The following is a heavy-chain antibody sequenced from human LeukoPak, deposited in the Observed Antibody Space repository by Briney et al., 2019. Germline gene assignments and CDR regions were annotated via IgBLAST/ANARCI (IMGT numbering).Heavy chain of an antibody. CDR2: IDYSEST. V-gene: IGHV4-59*01. J-gene: IGHJ4*02. D-gene: IGHD3-10*01. Sequence: SETLSLTCTVSGGSISSYYWNWIRQPPGKGLEWIGYIDYSESTNYNPSLKSRVTISVDAPKNQFSLKLSSVTAADPAVYYCARAVRVHYGSEIYYAHQFDYWAQGTLVTVSS. CDR3: ARAVRVHYGSEIYYAHQFDY. CDR1: GGSISSYY.